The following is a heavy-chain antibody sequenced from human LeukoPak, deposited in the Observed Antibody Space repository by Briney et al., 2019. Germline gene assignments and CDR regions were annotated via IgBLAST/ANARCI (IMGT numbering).Heavy chain of an antibody. CDR3: ARDSATTLGSYYYGLDV. CDR1: GGSISSGDYY. D-gene: IGHD5-12*01. Sequence: NPSQTLSITCTVSGGSISSGDYYWSWIRQPPGKGLEWIGYIYYSGSTYYNPSLKSRVTISVDTSKNQFSLKLSSVTAADTAVYYCARDSATTLGSYYYGLDVWGQGTTVTVSS. J-gene: IGHJ6*02. V-gene: IGHV4-30-4*01. CDR2: IYYSGST.